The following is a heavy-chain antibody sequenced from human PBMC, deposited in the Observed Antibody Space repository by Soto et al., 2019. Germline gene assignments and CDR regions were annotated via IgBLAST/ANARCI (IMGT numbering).Heavy chain of an antibody. CDR2: IWNDGSNK. Sequence: QVQLVASGGGVVQHGRSLRLSCAASGFTFSSYGMHWVRQAPGKGLEWVAVIWNDGSNKYYADSVKGRFTISRDNSKNTLYLQMNSLSAEDTAVYYCARGESRFDYWGQGTLVTVSS. CDR1: GFTFSSYG. CDR3: ARGESRFDY. D-gene: IGHD3-16*01. V-gene: IGHV3-33*01. J-gene: IGHJ4*02.